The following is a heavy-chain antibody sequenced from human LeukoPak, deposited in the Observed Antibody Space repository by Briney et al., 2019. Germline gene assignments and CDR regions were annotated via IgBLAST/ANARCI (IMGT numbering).Heavy chain of an antibody. CDR3: AKGARSYDFWSGYDPNFDY. CDR2: ISGSGGST. D-gene: IGHD3-3*01. J-gene: IGHJ4*02. CDR1: GFTFSSDA. Sequence: PGGSLRLSCAASGFTFSSDAMSWVRQAPGKGLEWVSAISGSGGSTYYADSVKGRFTISRDNSKNTLYLQMNSLRAEDTAVYYCAKGARSYDFWSGYDPNFDYWGQGTLVTVSS. V-gene: IGHV3-23*01.